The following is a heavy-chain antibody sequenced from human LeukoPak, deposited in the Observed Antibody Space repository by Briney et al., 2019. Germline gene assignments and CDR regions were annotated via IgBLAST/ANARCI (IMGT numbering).Heavy chain of an antibody. Sequence: SETLSHTCTVSGGSISSYYWSWIRQPPGKGLEWIGYIYYSGSTNYNPSLKSRVTISVDTSKNQFSLKLSSVTAADTAVYYCAREMDQWLASYFDYWGQGTLVTVSS. D-gene: IGHD6-19*01. CDR1: GGSISSYY. CDR2: IYYSGST. V-gene: IGHV4-59*01. CDR3: AREMDQWLASYFDY. J-gene: IGHJ4*02.